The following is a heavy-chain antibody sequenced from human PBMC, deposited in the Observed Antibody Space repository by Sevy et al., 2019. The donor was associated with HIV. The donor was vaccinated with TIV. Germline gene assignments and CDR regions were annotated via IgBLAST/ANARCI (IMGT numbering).Heavy chain of an antibody. D-gene: IGHD1-26*01. CDR3: ARELISGSYSQSLDY. V-gene: IGHV3-30*04. CDR1: GFTFSSHA. CDR2: ISSDGNSQ. Sequence: GGSLRLSCAASGFTFSSHAMHWVRQAPGKGLDWVAVISSDGNSQYSADSVKGRFTISRDNSKNTLYLQMDSLRVEDTAVYYCARELISGSYSQSLDYWGQGTLVTVSS. J-gene: IGHJ4*02.